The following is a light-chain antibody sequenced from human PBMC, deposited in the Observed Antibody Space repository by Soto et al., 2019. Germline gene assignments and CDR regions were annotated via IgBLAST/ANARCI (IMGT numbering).Light chain of an antibody. V-gene: IGLV2-8*01. J-gene: IGLJ1*01. CDR2: EVS. Sequence: QSVLTQPPSAPGSPGQSVTISCTGTSSDVGGANYVSWYQQHPGKAPKLIIYEVSKRPSGVPDRFSGSKSGNTASLTVSGLQAEDEADYYCSSYGGSNNFYVFGTGTKLTVL. CDR3: SSYGGSNNFYV. CDR1: SSDVGGANY.